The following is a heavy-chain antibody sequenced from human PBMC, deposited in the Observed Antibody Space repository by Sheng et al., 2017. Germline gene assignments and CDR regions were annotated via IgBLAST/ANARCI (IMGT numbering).Heavy chain of an antibody. V-gene: IGHV1-69*01. CDR1: GFTFSSYA. Sequence: QVQLVESGGGVVQPGRSLRLSCAASGFTFSSYAISWVRQAPGQGLEWMGGIIPIFGTANYAQKFQGRVTITADESTSTAYMELSSLRSEDTAVYYCARAPYSHNVYYYYGMDVWGQGTTVTVSS. J-gene: IGHJ6*02. CDR3: ARAPYSHNVYYYYGMDV. D-gene: IGHD5-18*01. CDR2: IIPIFGTA.